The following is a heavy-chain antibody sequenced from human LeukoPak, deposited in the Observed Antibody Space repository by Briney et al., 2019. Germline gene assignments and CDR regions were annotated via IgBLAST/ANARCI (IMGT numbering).Heavy chain of an antibody. CDR2: ISGSGGST. CDR1: GFTFSSYA. J-gene: IGHJ2*01. Sequence: GGSLRLSCAASGFTFSSYAMSWVRQAPGKGLEWVSAISGSGGSTYYADSVKGRFTISRDNAKNSLYLQMNSLRAEDTAVYYCARDRYSSTFPHWYFDLWGRGTLVTVSS. V-gene: IGHV3-23*01. D-gene: IGHD6-13*01. CDR3: ARDRYSSTFPHWYFDL.